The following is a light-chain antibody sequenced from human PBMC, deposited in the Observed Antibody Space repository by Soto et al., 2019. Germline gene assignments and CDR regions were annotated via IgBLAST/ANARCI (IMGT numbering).Light chain of an antibody. J-gene: IGLJ1*01. CDR1: SANIGAAYN. CDR2: GTN. CDR3: EAYGSGVSGYV. V-gene: IGLV1-40*01. Sequence: QSVLTQPPSVAGAPGQRVTISCTGSSANIGAAYNVDWYQQLPGTAPKLLIYGTNNRPSGVPARFSGSQSGTSASLAIAGLQAEDEGHYSCEAYGSGVSGYVFGTGTKGTVL.